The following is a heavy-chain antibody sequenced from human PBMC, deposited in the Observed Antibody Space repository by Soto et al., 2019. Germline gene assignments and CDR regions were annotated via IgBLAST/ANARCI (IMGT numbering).Heavy chain of an antibody. CDR3: ARSYDRNLDY. D-gene: IGHD1-1*01. CDR1: GGSIISSSYY. Sequence: SETLSLTCTASGGSIISSSYYWGWIRQPPGKGLEWIGSIYYSGSTYYNPSLKSRVTISVDTSKNQFSLKLSSVTAADTAVYYCARSYDRNLDYWGQGTLVTVSS. CDR2: IYYSGST. V-gene: IGHV4-39*01. J-gene: IGHJ4*02.